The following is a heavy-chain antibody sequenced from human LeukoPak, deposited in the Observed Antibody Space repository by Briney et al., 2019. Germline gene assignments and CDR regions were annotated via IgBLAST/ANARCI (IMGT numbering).Heavy chain of an antibody. CDR2: ISAYNGNT. CDR1: GYTLTSYG. J-gene: IGHJ3*02. D-gene: IGHD3-10*01. CDR3: ARDLNYGSGSPPWDAFDI. Sequence: ASVKVSCKASGYTLTSYGISWVRQAPGQGLEWVGWISAYNGNTNYAQKLPGRVTLTTDTSTSTAYMELRSLRSDDTAVYYCARDLNYGSGSPPWDAFDIWGQGTMVTVSS. V-gene: IGHV1-18*01.